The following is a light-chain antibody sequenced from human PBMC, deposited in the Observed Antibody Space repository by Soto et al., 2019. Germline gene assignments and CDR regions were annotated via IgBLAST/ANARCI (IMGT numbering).Light chain of an antibody. CDR2: AAS. Sequence: IQLTQSPSSLSASVGDRVTITCRASQDIAIYLAWYQQKPGEAPKLLIYAASTLYGGVPSRFSGSGSGTEFTLTLISLQNDDCATDYCQPYKSYADAVGQGTKV. CDR3: QPYKSYADA. CDR1: QDIAIY. V-gene: IGKV1-9*01. J-gene: IGKJ1*01.